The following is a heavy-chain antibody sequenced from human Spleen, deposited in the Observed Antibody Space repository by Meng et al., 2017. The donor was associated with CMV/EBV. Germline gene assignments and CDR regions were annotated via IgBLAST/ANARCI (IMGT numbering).Heavy chain of an antibody. V-gene: IGHV1-69*05. CDR2: IIPMFGTA. CDR3: AREWEPPGWFDP. J-gene: IGHJ5*02. CDR1: GGTYSTYA. D-gene: IGHD1-26*01. Sequence: KASGGTYSTYAISWVRQVPGQGLEWMGGIIPMFGTANSAQKFQGRVTITTDESTRTVYMELSSLTSEDTAVYYCAREWEPPGWFDPWGQGTLVTVSS.